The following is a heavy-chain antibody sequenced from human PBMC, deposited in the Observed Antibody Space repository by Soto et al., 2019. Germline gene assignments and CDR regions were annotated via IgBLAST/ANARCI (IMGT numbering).Heavy chain of an antibody. CDR2: IIPIFGTA. V-gene: IGHV1-69*13. CDR3: AREGIAARPEWFDP. CDR1: GGTFSSYA. Sequence: SVKVSCKASGGTFSSYAISWVRQAPGQGLEWMGGIIPIFGTANYAQKFQGRVTITADESTSTAYIELSSLRSEDTVVYYCAREGIAARPEWFDPWGQGTLVTVSS. J-gene: IGHJ5*02. D-gene: IGHD6-6*01.